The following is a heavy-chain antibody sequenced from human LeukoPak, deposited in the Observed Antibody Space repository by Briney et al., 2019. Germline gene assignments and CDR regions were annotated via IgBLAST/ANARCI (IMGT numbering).Heavy chain of an antibody. D-gene: IGHD1-26*01. J-gene: IGHJ4*02. V-gene: IGHV5-51*01. CDR3: ARRAGGVGATDY. Sequence: GESLKISCRGSGYTFTTYWIAWVRQMPGKGLEWMGFIYPGDSDTRYSPSFQGQVTISADKSISTAYLQWSSLKASDTAMYYCARRAGGVGATDYWGQGTLVTVSS. CDR2: IYPGDSDT. CDR1: GYTFTTYW.